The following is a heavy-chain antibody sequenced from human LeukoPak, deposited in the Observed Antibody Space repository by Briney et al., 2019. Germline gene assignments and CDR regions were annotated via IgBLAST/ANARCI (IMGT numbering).Heavy chain of an antibody. CDR2: IYYSGST. Sequence: SETLSLTCTVSGGSISSSSFYWGWIRQPPGKGLEWIGYIYYSGSTNYNPSLKSRVTISVDTSKNQFSLKLSSVTAADTAVYYCARIILPQWLDQGDAFDIWGQGTMVTVSS. CDR1: GGSISSSSFY. CDR3: ARIILPQWLDQGDAFDI. J-gene: IGHJ3*02. D-gene: IGHD6-19*01. V-gene: IGHV4-61*05.